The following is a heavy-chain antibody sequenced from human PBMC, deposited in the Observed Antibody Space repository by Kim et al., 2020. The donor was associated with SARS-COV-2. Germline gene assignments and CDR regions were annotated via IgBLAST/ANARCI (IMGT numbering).Heavy chain of an antibody. V-gene: IGHV5-51*01. CDR3: ARGDYGDYVPFDY. J-gene: IGHJ4*02. Sequence: YSPSFQGQVTISADKSISTAYLPWSRLKASDTAMYYCARGDYGDYVPFDYWGQGTLVTVSS. D-gene: IGHD4-17*01.